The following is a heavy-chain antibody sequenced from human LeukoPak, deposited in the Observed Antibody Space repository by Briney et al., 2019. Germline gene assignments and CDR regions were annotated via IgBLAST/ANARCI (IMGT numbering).Heavy chain of an antibody. CDR3: ARQRLDTAMVTDAFDI. Sequence: GESLKISCKGSGYSFTSYWIGWVRQMPGKGLEWMGIIYPGDSDTRYSPSFQGQVTISADKSISTAYLQWSSLKASDTAMYYCARQRLDTAMVTDAFDIWGQGTMVTVSS. CDR1: GYSFTSYW. J-gene: IGHJ3*02. V-gene: IGHV5-51*01. D-gene: IGHD5-18*01. CDR2: IYPGDSDT.